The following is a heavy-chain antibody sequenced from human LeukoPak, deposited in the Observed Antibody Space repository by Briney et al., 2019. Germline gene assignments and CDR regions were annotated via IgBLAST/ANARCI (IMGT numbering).Heavy chain of an antibody. CDR2: INWNGDSR. D-gene: IGHD3-3*01. V-gene: IGHV3-20*04. CDR3: ARVGNPIFGTAMDAFDI. CDR1: GFTFDDYG. Sequence: GGSLRLSCAASGFTFDDYGTSWVRQVPGKGLEWVSFINWNGDSRGYVDSVKGRFTVSRDKATKSLYLEMNSLRDEDTAFFYCARVGNPIFGTAMDAFDIWSQGTLVTVSS. J-gene: IGHJ3*02.